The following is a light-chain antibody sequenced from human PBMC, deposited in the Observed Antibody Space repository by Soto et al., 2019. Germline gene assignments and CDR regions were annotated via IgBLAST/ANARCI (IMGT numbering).Light chain of an antibody. J-gene: IGKJ1*01. CDR1: QSVNSW. CDR3: QQFSSYSRT. Sequence: DIQMTQSPSTLSAYVGDRVTITCRASQSVNSWLAWYQQKPGRAPKLLIYSVSNLDSGVPSRFSGSGSGTEFTLTISSLQPDDFATYYCQQFSSYSRTFGHGTKVAIK. CDR2: SVS. V-gene: IGKV1-5*01.